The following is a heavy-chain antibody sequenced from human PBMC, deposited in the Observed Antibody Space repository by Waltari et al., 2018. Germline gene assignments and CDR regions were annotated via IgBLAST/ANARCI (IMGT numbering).Heavy chain of an antibody. J-gene: IGHJ5*02. Sequence: QLHLQESGPELVKPSETLYLTCTVSSVSISSGAYYWGWIRQPAGKGPEWLGNIYYSGSTYYNPSLVSGVAISVDTSRNQFFLSLTSVTAADAAVYYCARAECSTSSCFFVSGFDPWGQGIHVTVSS. CDR1: SVSISSGAYY. CDR2: IYYSGST. D-gene: IGHD6-6*01. CDR3: ARAECSTSSCFFVSGFDP. V-gene: IGHV4-39*01.